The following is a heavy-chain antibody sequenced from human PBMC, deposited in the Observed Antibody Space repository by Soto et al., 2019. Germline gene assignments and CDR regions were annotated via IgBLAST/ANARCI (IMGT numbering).Heavy chain of an antibody. CDR2: INHSGST. CDR3: ARQRYSGYDSHYYYGMDV. V-gene: IGHV4-34*01. Sequence: LSLTCAVYGGSFSGYYWSWIRQPPGKGLEWIGEINHSGSTNYNPSLKSRVTISVDTSKNQFSLKLSSVTAADAAVYYCARQRYSGYDSHYYYGMDVWGQGTTVTVSS. CDR1: GGSFSGYY. D-gene: IGHD5-12*01. J-gene: IGHJ6*02.